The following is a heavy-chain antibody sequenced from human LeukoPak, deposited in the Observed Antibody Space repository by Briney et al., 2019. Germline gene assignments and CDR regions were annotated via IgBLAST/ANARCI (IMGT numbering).Heavy chain of an antibody. CDR2: INPNSGGT. CDR1: GYTFTGYY. V-gene: IGHV1-2*02. CDR3: AITFWSGYYGAFDI. D-gene: IGHD3-3*01. Sequence: ASVKVSCKASGYTFTGYYMHWVRQAPGQGLEWMGWINPNSGGTNYAQKFQGRVTMTRDTSISTAYMELSRLRSDDTAVYYCAITFWSGYYGAFDIWGQGTMVTVSS. J-gene: IGHJ3*02.